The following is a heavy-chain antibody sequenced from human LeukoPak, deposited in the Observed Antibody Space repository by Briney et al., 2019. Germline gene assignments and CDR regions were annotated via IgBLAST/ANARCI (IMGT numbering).Heavy chain of an antibody. CDR3: TTDLSLWYLDY. V-gene: IGHV3-15*01. CDR1: GFTVSSNY. CDR2: IKSKTDGGTT. Sequence: PGGSLRLSCAASGFTVSSNYMSWVRQAPGKGLEWVGRIKSKTDGGTTDYAAPVKGRFTISRDDSKNTLYLQMNSLKTEDTAVYYCTTDLSLWYLDYWGQGTLVTVSS. J-gene: IGHJ4*02. D-gene: IGHD3-10*01.